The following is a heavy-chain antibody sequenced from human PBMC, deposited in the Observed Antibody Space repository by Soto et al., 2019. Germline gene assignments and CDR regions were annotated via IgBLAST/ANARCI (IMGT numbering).Heavy chain of an antibody. CDR1: GFNINTYG. D-gene: IGHD3-10*02. J-gene: IGHJ6*02. CDR2: ISYDGSNK. CDR3: ARDMFGGSLWSICGMDV. Sequence: QVQLVESGGGVVQPGRSLSLSCTASGFNINTYGMHWFRQAPGKGPECVAVISYDGSNKYYTDSVRGRFTISRDNFRNLVYLQMNSLRPDDSAVYYCARDMFGGSLWSICGMDVWGQGTTVAVSS. V-gene: IGHV3-30*03.